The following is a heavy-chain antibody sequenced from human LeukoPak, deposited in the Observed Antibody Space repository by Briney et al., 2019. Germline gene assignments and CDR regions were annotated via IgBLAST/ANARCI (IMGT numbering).Heavy chain of an antibody. CDR3: ARTNPDCSSTSCYWDY. CDR1: GYTFTDYF. D-gene: IGHD2-2*01. CDR2: INPNSGGT. V-gene: IGHV1-2*02. J-gene: IGHJ4*02. Sequence: GASVKVSCKTSGYTFTDYFMHWVRQAPGQGLEWMGWINPNSGGTNYAQKFQGRVTMTRDTSISTAYMELSRLRSDDTAVYYCARTNPDCSSTSCYWDYWGQGTLVTVSS.